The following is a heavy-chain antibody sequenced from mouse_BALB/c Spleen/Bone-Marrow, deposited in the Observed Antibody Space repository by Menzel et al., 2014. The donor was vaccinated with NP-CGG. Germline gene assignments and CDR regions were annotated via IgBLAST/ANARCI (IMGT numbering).Heavy chain of an antibody. Sequence: VKLVESGPGLVAPSQSLSITCTVSGFSLTGYGVSWVRQSPGKGLEWLGMIWGDGSPDYNSALKSRLSISKDNSKSQVFLKMNSLQTDDTARYYCARDSFLITRALDYWGQGTSVTVSS. CDR1: GFSLTGYG. V-gene: IGHV2-6-7*01. J-gene: IGHJ4*01. CDR3: ARDSFLITRALDY. D-gene: IGHD2-4*01. CDR2: IWGDGSP.